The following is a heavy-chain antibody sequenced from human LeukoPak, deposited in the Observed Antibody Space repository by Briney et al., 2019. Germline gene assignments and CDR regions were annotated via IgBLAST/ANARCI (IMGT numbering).Heavy chain of an antibody. CDR3: AAKGNGYSGTYVFAH. V-gene: IGHV3-74*01. D-gene: IGHD5-12*01. J-gene: IGHJ4*02. CDR2: INTDGSST. CDR1: GFTLSSYW. Sequence: PGGSLRLSCAASGFTLSSYWMHWVRQAPGKGLVWVSRINTDGSSTSYADSLKGRFTISRDNAKNTLYLQMNSLRAEDTAVYYCAAKGNGYSGTYVFAHWGRGTLVTVSP.